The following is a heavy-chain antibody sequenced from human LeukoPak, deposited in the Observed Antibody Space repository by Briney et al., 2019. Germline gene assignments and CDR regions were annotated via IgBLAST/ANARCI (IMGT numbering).Heavy chain of an antibody. CDR1: GFTFSSYE. V-gene: IGHV3-48*03. CDR3: ARDRGSWLDSFGY. D-gene: IGHD6-19*01. Sequence: PGGSLRLSCAASGFTFSSYEMNWVRQASGKGLEWVSYISSSGSTIYYADSVKGRFTISRDNAKNSLYLQMNSLRAEDTAVYYCARDRGSWLDSFGYWGQGTLVTVSS. J-gene: IGHJ4*02. CDR2: ISSSGSTI.